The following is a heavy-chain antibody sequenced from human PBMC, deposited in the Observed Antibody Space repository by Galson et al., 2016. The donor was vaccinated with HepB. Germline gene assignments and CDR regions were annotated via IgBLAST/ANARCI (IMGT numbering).Heavy chain of an antibody. CDR3: ARDRDFPDGHPDPFDC. D-gene: IGHD3-3*01. CDR1: GFTFSRFW. J-gene: IGHJ4*02. V-gene: IGHV3-7*03. Sequence: SLRLSCAASGFTFSRFWMSWVRQAPGKGLEWVANIKQDGSEKHYADSVKGLFTTSRDDANHSVYLQLNSLRVEDTAVYYCARDRDFPDGHPDPFDCWGQGTVVTVS. CDR2: IKQDGSEK.